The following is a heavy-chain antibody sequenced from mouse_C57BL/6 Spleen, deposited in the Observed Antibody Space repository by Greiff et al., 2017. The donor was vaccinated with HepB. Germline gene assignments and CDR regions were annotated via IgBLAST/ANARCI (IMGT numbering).Heavy chain of an antibody. J-gene: IGHJ3*01. D-gene: IGHD2-4*01. Sequence: QVQLQQPGAELVMPGASVKLSCKASGYTFTSYWMHWVKQRPGQGLEWIGEIDPSDSYTNYNQKFKGKSTLTVDRSSSTAYMQLSSLTSEDSAVFYGAMSMAVYDYDGAWFAYWGQGTLVTVSA. CDR3: AMSMAVYDYDGAWFAY. CDR2: IDPSDSYT. V-gene: IGHV1-69*01. CDR1: GYTFTSYW.